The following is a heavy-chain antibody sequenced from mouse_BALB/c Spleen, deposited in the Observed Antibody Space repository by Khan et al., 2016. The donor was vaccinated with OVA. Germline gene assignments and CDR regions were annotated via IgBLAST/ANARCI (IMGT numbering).Heavy chain of an antibody. D-gene: IGHD2-14*01. CDR1: GYSITSDYA. J-gene: IGHJ4*01. CDR3: ARSLYYSYGYALDC. V-gene: IGHV3-2*02. CDR2: ISSTGGT. Sequence: VQLKDSGPGLVKPSQSLSLTCTVTGYSITSDYAWNWIRQFPGNKLEWMGYISSTGGTSYNPSLKSRISIPRDTSKNQFFLQLKSVTTEDTATYSCARSLYYSYGYALDCWGRGTSVTVSS.